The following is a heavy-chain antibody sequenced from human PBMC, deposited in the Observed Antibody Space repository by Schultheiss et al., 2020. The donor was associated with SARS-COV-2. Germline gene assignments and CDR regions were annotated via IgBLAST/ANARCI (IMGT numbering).Heavy chain of an antibody. CDR2: IYTSGST. V-gene: IGHV4-59*10. CDR1: GGSFSDSY. J-gene: IGHJ3*02. D-gene: IGHD3-22*01. CDR3: ARQDSRTLGFAFDI. Sequence: SETLSLTCAVYGGSFSDSYWSWIRQPAGKGLEWIGRIYTSGSTNYNPSLKSRVTISVDTSKNQFSLKLSSVTAADTAVYYCARQDSRTLGFAFDIWGQGTMVTVSS.